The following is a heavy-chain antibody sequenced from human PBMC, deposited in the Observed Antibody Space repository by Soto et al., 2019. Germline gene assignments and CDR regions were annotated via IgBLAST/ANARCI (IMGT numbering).Heavy chain of an antibody. J-gene: IGHJ6*02. Sequence: QVQLVESGGGVVQPGRSLRLSCAASGFTFSSYGMHWVRQAPGKGLEWVAVIWYDGSSKYYADSVKGRFTISRDNSKNTLYLQMNSLRAEDTAVYYCARDAYYYGSGSFRYGMDVWGQGTTVTVSS. CDR3: ARDAYYYGSGSFRYGMDV. V-gene: IGHV3-33*01. D-gene: IGHD3-10*01. CDR2: IWYDGSSK. CDR1: GFTFSSYG.